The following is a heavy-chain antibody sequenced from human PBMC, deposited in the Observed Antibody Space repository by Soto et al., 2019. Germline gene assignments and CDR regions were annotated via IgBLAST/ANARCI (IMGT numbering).Heavy chain of an antibody. D-gene: IGHD3-16*02. V-gene: IGHV1-18*01. CDR3: ARGAAYDYVWGSYRYPKPNDAFDI. Sequence: QVQLVQSGAEVKKPGASVKVFCKASGYTFTSYGISWVRQAPGQGLEWMGWISAYNGNTNYAQKLQGRVTMTTDTSTSTAYMELRSLRSDDTAVYYCARGAAYDYVWGSYRYPKPNDAFDIWGQGTMVTVSS. CDR2: ISAYNGNT. CDR1: GYTFTSYG. J-gene: IGHJ3*02.